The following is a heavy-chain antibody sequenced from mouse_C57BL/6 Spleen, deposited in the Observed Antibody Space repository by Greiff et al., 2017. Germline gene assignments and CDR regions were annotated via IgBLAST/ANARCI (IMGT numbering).Heavy chain of an antibody. CDR3: TKWDYYGSLDY. D-gene: IGHD1-1*01. CDR2: IDPETGGT. CDR1: GYTFTDYE. Sequence: QVHVKQSGAELVRPGASVTLSCKASGYTFTDYEMHWVKQTPVHGLEWIGAIDPETGGTAYNQKFKGKAILTADKSSSTAYMELRSLTSEDSAVYYCTKWDYYGSLDYWGQGTTLTVSS. V-gene: IGHV1-15*01. J-gene: IGHJ2*01.